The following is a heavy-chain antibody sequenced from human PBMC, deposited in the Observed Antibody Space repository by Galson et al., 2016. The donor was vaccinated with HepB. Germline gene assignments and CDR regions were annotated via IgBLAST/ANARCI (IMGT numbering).Heavy chain of an antibody. V-gene: IGHV3-53*01. CDR3: ARGVGDY. CDR1: NFIVNDIF. J-gene: IGHJ2*01. D-gene: IGHD4-11*01. Sequence: SLRLSCAASNFIVNDIFLSWVRQTPGKGLEWVSLIYDDGSAYYADSVKGRFTTSRDKSSNILYLQMSNLRADDTAIYYCARGVGDYWGRGTLVVVSS. CDR2: IYDDGSA.